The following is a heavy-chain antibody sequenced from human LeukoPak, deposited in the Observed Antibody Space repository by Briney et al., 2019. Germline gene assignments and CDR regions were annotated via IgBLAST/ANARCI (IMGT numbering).Heavy chain of an antibody. CDR2: IYYSGST. CDR1: GGSISSYY. D-gene: IGHD3-10*01. Sequence: SETLSLTCTVSGGSISSYYWSWIRQPPGKGLEWIGYIYYSGSTNYNPSLKSRVTISVDTSKNQFSLKLSSVTAADTAVYYCARGAGGSGSYYTYYFDYWGQGTLVTVSS. V-gene: IGHV4-59*01. CDR3: ARGAGGSGSYYTYYFDY. J-gene: IGHJ4*02.